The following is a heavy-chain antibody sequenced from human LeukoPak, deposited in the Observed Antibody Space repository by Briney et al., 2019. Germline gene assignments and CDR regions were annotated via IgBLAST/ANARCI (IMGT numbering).Heavy chain of an antibody. CDR3: ARGHLKAYNNGWSMDV. CDR1: GFTFSDYE. D-gene: IGHD6-19*01. V-gene: IGHV3-48*03. Sequence: GGPLRLSCAASGFTFSDYEMNWVRQAPGKGLEWVAYISTSDYSIYYADSVKGRFTISRDNAKNSLYLQMNSLRVEDTAVYYCARGHLKAYNNGWSMDVWGQGTTVTVSS. J-gene: IGHJ6*02. CDR2: ISTSDYSI.